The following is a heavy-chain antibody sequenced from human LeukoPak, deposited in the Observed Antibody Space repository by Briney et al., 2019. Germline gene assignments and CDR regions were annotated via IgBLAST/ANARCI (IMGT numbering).Heavy chain of an antibody. J-gene: IGHJ4*02. CDR2: ISYDGSNK. V-gene: IGHV3-30*03. Sequence: GGSLRLSCAASGFTFSSYGMHWVRQAPGKGLEWVAVISYDGSNKYYADSVKGRFTISRDNAKNSLYLQMNSLRAEDTAVYYCARGVRGVVAGVFDYWGQGTLVTVSS. D-gene: IGHD3-10*01. CDR3: ARGVRGVVAGVFDY. CDR1: GFTFSSYG.